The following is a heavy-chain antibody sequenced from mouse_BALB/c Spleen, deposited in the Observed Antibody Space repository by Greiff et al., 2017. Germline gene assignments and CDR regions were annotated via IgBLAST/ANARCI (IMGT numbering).Heavy chain of an antibody. CDR3: AIRGYDDDGGAWFAY. CDR2: IDPANGNT. D-gene: IGHD2-2*01. CDR1: GFNIKDTY. Sequence: EVQVVESGAELVKPGASVTLSCTASGFNIKDTYMHWVKQRPEQGLEWIGRIDPANGNTKYDPKFQGKATITADTSSNTAYLQLSSLTSEDTAVYYCAIRGYDDDGGAWFAYWGQGTLVTVSA. V-gene: IGHV14-3*02. J-gene: IGHJ3*01.